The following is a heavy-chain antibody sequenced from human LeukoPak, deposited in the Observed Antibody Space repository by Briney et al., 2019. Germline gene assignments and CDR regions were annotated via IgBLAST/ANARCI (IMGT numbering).Heavy chain of an antibody. CDR1: GFSFSDAW. CDR3: ATVHFGYFTF. V-gene: IGHV3-11*01. Sequence: GGSLRLSCAASGFSFSDAWMNWVRQAPGKGLEWVSHISDNGRTKYYANSVQGRFTVSRDNAKNSLYLQMNSLRADDTAVYYCATVHFGYFTFWGQGTLVPVSS. J-gene: IGHJ4*02. CDR2: ISDNGRTK. D-gene: IGHD3-3*01.